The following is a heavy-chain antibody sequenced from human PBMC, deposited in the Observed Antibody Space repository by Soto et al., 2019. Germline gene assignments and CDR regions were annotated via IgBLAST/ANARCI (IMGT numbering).Heavy chain of an antibody. J-gene: IGHJ5*02. D-gene: IGHD1-1*01. CDR1: GFTFSSYA. V-gene: IGHV3-64*01. CDR3: ARTTGTAFDP. Sequence: GGSLRLSCAASGFTFSSYAMHWVRQAPGKGLEYVSAISSNGGSTYYANSVKGRFTISRDNSKNTLYLQMGSLRAEDMAVYYCARTTGTAFDPWGQGTLVTVSS. CDR2: ISSNGGST.